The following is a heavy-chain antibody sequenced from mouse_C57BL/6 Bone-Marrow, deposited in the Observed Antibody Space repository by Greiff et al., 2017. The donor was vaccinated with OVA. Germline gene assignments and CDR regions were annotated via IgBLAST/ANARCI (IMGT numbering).Heavy chain of an antibody. J-gene: IGHJ4*01. Sequence: VQLQQPGTELVKPGASVKLSCKASGYTFTSYWMPWVKQRPGQGLEWIGNINPSNGGTNYNEKFKSKATLTVDNSSSTAYMQLSSLTSEDSAVYYCTRARKLRSLAMDYWGQGTSVTVSS. CDR3: TRARKLRSLAMDY. CDR1: GYTFTSYW. D-gene: IGHD1-1*01. CDR2: INPSNGGT. V-gene: IGHV1-53*01.